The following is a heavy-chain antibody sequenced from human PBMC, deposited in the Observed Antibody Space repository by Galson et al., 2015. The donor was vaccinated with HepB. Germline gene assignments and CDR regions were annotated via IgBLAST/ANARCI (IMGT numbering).Heavy chain of an antibody. V-gene: IGHV7-4-1*02. Sequence: SVKVSCKASGYIFTSFAIHWVRQAPGQGLEWMGWINTNTGNLTYAQGFTGRFVFSLDTSVGTTYLQVSSLKTEDTAIYYCAGSYTVAVVAATSFDYWGQGTLVTVSS. CDR3: AGSYTVAVVAATSFDY. CDR2: INTNTGNL. D-gene: IGHD2-15*01. J-gene: IGHJ4*02. CDR1: GYIFTSFA.